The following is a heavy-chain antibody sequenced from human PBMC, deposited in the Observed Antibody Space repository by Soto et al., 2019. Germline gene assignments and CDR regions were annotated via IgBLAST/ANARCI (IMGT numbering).Heavy chain of an antibody. CDR1: GYTFTGYY. J-gene: IGHJ4*02. D-gene: IGHD3-22*01. V-gene: IGHV1-2*04. CDR3: AREWSYQYESSGYYYEL. CDR2: INPNSGDT. Sequence: ASVKVSCKASGYTFTGYYIHWVRQAPGQGLEWMGWINPNSGDTNYAPKFQGWVTMTRDTSISTAYMELSRLTSDDTAVYYCAREWSYQYESSGYYYELWGQGTLVTVSS.